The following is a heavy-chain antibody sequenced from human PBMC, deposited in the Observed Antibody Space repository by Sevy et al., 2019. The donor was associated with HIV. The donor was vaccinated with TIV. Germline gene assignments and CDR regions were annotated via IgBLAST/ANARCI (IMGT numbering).Heavy chain of an antibody. CDR2: ISSRSSYI. CDR1: GFTFSDYD. J-gene: IGHJ4*02. CDR3: ARAVDYYDSGGLYY. V-gene: IGHV3-21*05. Sequence: GGSLRLSCAASGFTFSDYDMNWVRQAPGKGLEWVLFISSRSSYIYYADSLKGRVTISRDNAYNSLFLQMHSLRAEDTAVYYCARAVDYYDSGGLYYWGQGALVTVSS. D-gene: IGHD3-22*01.